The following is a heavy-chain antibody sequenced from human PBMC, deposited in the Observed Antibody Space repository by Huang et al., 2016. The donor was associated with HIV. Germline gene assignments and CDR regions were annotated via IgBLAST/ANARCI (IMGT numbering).Heavy chain of an antibody. V-gene: IGHV1-69*01. Sequence: QVKLVQSGAEVKKPGSSVKVACKASGGTFSSYAISWVRQAPGQGLEWMGGIIPIFGTANYAQKFQGRVTITADESTSTDYMELSSLRSEDTAVYYCARVESRRYYDSSGYDYWGQGTLVTVSS. J-gene: IGHJ4*02. CDR3: ARVESRRYYDSSGYDY. CDR2: IIPIFGTA. D-gene: IGHD3-22*01. CDR1: GGTFSSYA.